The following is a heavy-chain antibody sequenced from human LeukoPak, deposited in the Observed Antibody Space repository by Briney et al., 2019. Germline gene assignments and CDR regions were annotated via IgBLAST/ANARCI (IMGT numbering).Heavy chain of an antibody. CDR2: INSDGSNT. V-gene: IGHV3-74*01. CDR3: ATGQGHGMDV. J-gene: IGHJ6*02. D-gene: IGHD1-14*01. Sequence: GGSLRLSCAASGFTFGSYWMHWVRQAPGKGLVWVSRINSDGSNTSYADSVKGRFTISRDNAKNTLYLQMNSLRAEDTAVYYCATGQGHGMDVWGQGTTVTVSS. CDR1: GFTFGSYW.